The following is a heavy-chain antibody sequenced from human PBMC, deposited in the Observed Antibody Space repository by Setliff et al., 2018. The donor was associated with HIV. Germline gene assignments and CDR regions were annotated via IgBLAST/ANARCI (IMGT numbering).Heavy chain of an antibody. CDR2: MNPNNGNT. J-gene: IGHJ5*02. V-gene: IGHV1-8*02. CDR3: ARGTAPRPASVLEFLEWLFPNWFDP. CDR1: GGTFSSYA. D-gene: IGHD3-3*02. Sequence: ASVKVSCKASGGTFSSYAFTWVRQATGQGLEWMGWMNPNNGNTGYAEKFQGRVTMTRDTSISTAYMELSSLRSDDTAVYYCARGTAPRPASVLEFLEWLFPNWFDPWGQGTQVTVSS.